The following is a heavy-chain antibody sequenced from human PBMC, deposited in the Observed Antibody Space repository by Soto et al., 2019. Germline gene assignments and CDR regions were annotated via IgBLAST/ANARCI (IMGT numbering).Heavy chain of an antibody. V-gene: IGHV1-69*06. Sequence: QVLLVQSGAEGKRPGSSAKVSCKPSGGTFNTLSINWVRQAPGQGLEWVGAIIPLFDSTNYAQKFQDRVTLPADKSMDTAYLELNNLRSDDPAVYYCTTRDQGRFDHWGQGTPLTVSS. J-gene: IGHJ4*02. CDR1: GGTFNTLS. CDR3: TTRDQGRFDH. CDR2: IIPLFDST.